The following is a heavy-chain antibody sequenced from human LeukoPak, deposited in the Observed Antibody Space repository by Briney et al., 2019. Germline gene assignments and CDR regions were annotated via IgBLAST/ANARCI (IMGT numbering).Heavy chain of an antibody. D-gene: IGHD1-26*01. J-gene: IGHJ3*02. CDR1: GFTFSSYA. Sequence: GGSLRLSCAASGFTFSSYAMSWVRQAPGKGLEWVSAISGSGGSTYYAGSVKGRFTISRDNSKNTLYLQMNSLRAEDTAVYYCAKTVGATPDAFDIWGQGTMVTVSS. CDR3: AKTVGATPDAFDI. V-gene: IGHV3-23*01. CDR2: ISGSGGST.